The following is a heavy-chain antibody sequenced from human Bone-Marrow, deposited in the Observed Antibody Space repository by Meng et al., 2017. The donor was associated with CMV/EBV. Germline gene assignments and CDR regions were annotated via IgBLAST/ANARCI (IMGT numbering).Heavy chain of an antibody. J-gene: IGHJ3*02. CDR3: ARDWAGYGSSTILNAFDI. CDR1: GFTFSSYA. Sequence: GGSLRLSCAASGFTFSSYAMHWVRQAPGKGLEWVAVISYDGSNKYYADSVEGRFTISRDNSKNTLYLKMNSLRAEDTAVYYCARDWAGYGSSTILNAFDIWGQGTMVTVSS. CDR2: ISYDGSNK. V-gene: IGHV3-30-3*01. D-gene: IGHD2-2*01.